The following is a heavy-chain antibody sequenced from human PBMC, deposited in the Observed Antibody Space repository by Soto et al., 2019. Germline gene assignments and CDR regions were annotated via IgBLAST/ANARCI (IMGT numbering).Heavy chain of an antibody. CDR2: IYYSGST. D-gene: IGHD6-6*01. J-gene: IGHJ4*02. CDR1: GGSISSGDYY. CDR3: ARYIAARPLKASDY. V-gene: IGHV4-30-4*08. Sequence: LSLTCTVSGGSISSGDYYWSWIRQPPGKGLEWIGYIYYSGSTYYNPSLKSRVTISVDTSKNQFSLKLSSVTAADTAVYYCARYIAARPLKASDYWGQGTLVTV.